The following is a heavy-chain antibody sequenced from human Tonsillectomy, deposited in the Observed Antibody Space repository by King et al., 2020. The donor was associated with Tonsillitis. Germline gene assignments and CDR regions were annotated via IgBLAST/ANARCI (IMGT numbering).Heavy chain of an antibody. V-gene: IGHV4-39*01. CDR3: ARSHINSGYDHWGDYFDY. Sequence: QLQESGPGLVKPSETLSLTCTVSGDSVSSSDYSWGWIRQPPGKGLEWIGNIYYSARTYYNPSLKSRGTISVDTSKNQFSLKLNSVTAADTAVYYCARSHINSGYDHWGDYFDYWGQGTLVTVSS. D-gene: IGHD5-12*01. CDR2: IYYSART. J-gene: IGHJ4*02. CDR1: GDSVSSSDYS.